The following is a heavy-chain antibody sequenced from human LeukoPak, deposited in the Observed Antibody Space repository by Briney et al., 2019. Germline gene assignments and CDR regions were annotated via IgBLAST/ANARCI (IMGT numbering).Heavy chain of an antibody. Sequence: KAGGSLRLSCAASGFTFSSYWMSWVRQAPGKGLEWVALISYDGSNKYYADSVKGRFTISRDNSKNTLYLRMNGLRGEDTAMYYCAKVGDNWDFDYWGQGTLVTVSS. D-gene: IGHD1-1*01. J-gene: IGHJ4*02. CDR3: AKVGDNWDFDY. V-gene: IGHV3-30*18. CDR1: GFTFSSYW. CDR2: ISYDGSNK.